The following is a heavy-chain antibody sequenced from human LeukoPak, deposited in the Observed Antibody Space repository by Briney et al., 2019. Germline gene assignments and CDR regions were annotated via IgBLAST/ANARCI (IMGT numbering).Heavy chain of an antibody. CDR1: GGSISSYY. CDR2: IYYSGST. Sequence: SETLSLTCTVSGGSISSYYWSWIRQPPGKGLEWIGYIYYSGSTNYNPSLKSRVTISVDTSKNQFSLKLSSVTAADTAVYYCARAYSSSKTNWYFDLWGHGTLVTVSS. D-gene: IGHD6-13*01. J-gene: IGHJ2*01. V-gene: IGHV4-59*01. CDR3: ARAYSSSKTNWYFDL.